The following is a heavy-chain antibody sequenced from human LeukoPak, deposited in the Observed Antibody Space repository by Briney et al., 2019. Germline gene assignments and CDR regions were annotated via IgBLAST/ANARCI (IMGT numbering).Heavy chain of an antibody. Sequence: GGSLRLSCAASGFTFSSYAMSWVRQAPGKGLEWVSAISGSGGSTYYADSVKGRFTISRDNSKNTPYLQMNSLRAEDTAVYYCAKDPGLILWFGEPRDWFDPWGQGTLVTVSS. CDR1: GFTFSSYA. CDR2: ISGSGGST. V-gene: IGHV3-23*01. J-gene: IGHJ5*02. CDR3: AKDPGLILWFGEPRDWFDP. D-gene: IGHD3-10*01.